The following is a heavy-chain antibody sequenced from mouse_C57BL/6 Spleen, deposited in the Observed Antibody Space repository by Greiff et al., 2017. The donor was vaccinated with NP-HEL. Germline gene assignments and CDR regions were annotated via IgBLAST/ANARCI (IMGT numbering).Heavy chain of an antibody. J-gene: IGHJ3*01. CDR3: ARGYYGSSSHY. CDR1: GYAFSSSW. Sequence: VQLQQSGPELVKPGASVKISCKASGYAFSSSWMNWVKQRPGKGLEWIGRIYPGDGDTNYNGKFKGKATLTADKSSSTAYMQLSSLTSEDSAVYFCARGYYGSSSHYWGQGTLVTVSA. CDR2: IYPGDGDT. D-gene: IGHD1-1*01. V-gene: IGHV1-82*01.